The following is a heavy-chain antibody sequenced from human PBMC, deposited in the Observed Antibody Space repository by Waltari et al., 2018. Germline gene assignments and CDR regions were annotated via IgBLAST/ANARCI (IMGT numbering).Heavy chain of an antibody. J-gene: IGHJ5*02. CDR2: IRSKAYGGTT. CDR3: TRGGDYGDYVSWFDP. Sequence: VQLVESGGGLVQPGRSLSLSCPASGFHFGDYAMSWVRQAPGKGLEWVGFIRSKAYGGTTEYAASVKGRFTISRDDSKSIAYLQMNSLKTEDTAVYYCTRGGDYGDYVSWFDPWGQGTLVTVSS. V-gene: IGHV3-49*04. D-gene: IGHD4-17*01. CDR1: GFHFGDYA.